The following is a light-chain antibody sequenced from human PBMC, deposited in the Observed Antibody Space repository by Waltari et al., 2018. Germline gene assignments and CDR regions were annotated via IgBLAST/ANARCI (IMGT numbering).Light chain of an antibody. Sequence: SSELTQDPAVSVALGQTVRITCQGDSLRSYYASWYQQKPGQAPELVIYGKNNRPSGIPDRFSGSRSGNTASLTITGAQAEDEADYYCNFRDSSGNHLVFGGGTKLTVL. CDR2: GKN. CDR1: SLRSYY. CDR3: NFRDSSGNHLV. V-gene: IGLV3-19*01. J-gene: IGLJ3*02.